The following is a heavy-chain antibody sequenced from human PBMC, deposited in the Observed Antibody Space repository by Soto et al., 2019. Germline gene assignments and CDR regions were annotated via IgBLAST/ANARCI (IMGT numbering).Heavy chain of an antibody. CDR1: AVTFSMSR. V-gene: IGHV3-21*01. J-gene: IGHJ5*02. Sequence: PGGSLRLSCAASAVTFSMSRMNWVRQGPGKGLGWVALIRSRSGYIYDADSVKGRFTIPRDNTKTSLSLQMNSRRAEDTAVYSCASNSAEGGNWFDP. D-gene: IGHD1-26*01. CDR2: IRSRSGYI. CDR3: ASNSAEGGNWFDP.